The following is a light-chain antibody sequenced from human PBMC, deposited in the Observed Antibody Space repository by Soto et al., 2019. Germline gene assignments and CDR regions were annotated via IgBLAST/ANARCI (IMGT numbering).Light chain of an antibody. CDR1: QSVDRY. V-gene: IGKV3-20*01. Sequence: EVVMTQSPATLSVSPGERATLSCRASQSVDRYLAWYQQKPGQAPRLLIYGASTRATGIPARFSGGGSGTDFTLTISRLEPEDFAVYYCQQYGSSPRTFGQGTKVDIK. CDR2: GAS. J-gene: IGKJ1*01. CDR3: QQYGSSPRT.